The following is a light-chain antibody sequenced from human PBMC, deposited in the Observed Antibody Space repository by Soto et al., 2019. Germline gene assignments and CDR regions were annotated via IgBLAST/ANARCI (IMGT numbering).Light chain of an antibody. Sequence: EIVMTQSPATLSVSPGERATLSCRASQSVSSNLAWYQQKPGQAPRLLIYGASTRATGIPARFSGSGSETEFTLTISSLQSEDFAVYYCQQYNNWPPRGTFGQGTKLEIK. CDR3: QQYNNWPPRGT. CDR1: QSVSSN. J-gene: IGKJ2*01. V-gene: IGKV3-15*01. CDR2: GAS.